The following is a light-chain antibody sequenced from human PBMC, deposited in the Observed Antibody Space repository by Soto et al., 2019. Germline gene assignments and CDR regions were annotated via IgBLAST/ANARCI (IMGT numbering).Light chain of an antibody. CDR3: QQRSNWPLT. CDR1: QSISLS. CDR2: DAS. J-gene: IGKJ3*01. V-gene: IGKV1-5*01. Sequence: AFVGDRVTITCRASQSISLSLAWYQQKPGKAPDLLISDASNLERGVPSRFSGSGSGTEFTLTISSLQPDDFATYFCQQRSNWPLTFGPGTKVDIK.